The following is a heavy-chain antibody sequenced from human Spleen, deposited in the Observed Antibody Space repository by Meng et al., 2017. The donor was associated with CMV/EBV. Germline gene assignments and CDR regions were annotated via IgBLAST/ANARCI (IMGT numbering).Heavy chain of an antibody. CDR1: GFTSRSYE. Sequence: GGSLRLSCVASGFTSRSYEMNWVRQAPGKGLEWVSYISSSGGSTYYADSVKGRFTISRDNSKNTLYLQMNSLRAEDTAVYYCATGTRMSYFDFWGQGTLVTVSS. J-gene: IGHJ4*02. CDR2: ISSSGGST. D-gene: IGHD1-1*01. CDR3: ATGTRMSYFDF. V-gene: IGHV3-48*03.